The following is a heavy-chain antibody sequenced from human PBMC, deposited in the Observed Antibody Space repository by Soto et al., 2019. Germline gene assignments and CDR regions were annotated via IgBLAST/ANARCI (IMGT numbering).Heavy chain of an antibody. CDR3: VKDRDSNSWPSRDV. CDR2: ISPKSGSI. Sequence: ASVKVSCKTSGYTFTRNGISWVRQAPGQGLEWMGWISPKSGSIKYAQKFQGRVIMTTDTSTSTAYMELRSLRSDDTAVYYCVKDRDSNSWPSRDVWGPGTTVTVS. CDR1: GYTFTRNG. D-gene: IGHD3-22*01. J-gene: IGHJ6*02. V-gene: IGHV1-18*01.